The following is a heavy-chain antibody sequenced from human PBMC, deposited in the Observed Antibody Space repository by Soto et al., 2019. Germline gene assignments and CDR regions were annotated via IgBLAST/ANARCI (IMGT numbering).Heavy chain of an antibody. CDR1: GFPFSNYG. V-gene: IGHV3-30*03. Sequence: QVQLVESGGGVVQPGRSLRLSCAASGFPFSNYGMHWVRLAPGKGLEWVAVTSYDGKSSYYADSVKGRFTISRDNSKTTLYLQMNSLRAEDTARYYCVRERGPAGYSYYYAMDVWGQGTTVTVSS. CDR3: VRERGPAGYSYYYAMDV. J-gene: IGHJ6*02. CDR2: TSYDGKSS. D-gene: IGHD6-19*01.